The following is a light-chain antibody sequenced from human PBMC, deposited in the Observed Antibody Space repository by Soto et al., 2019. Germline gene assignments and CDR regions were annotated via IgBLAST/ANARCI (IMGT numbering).Light chain of an antibody. CDR3: SSYTSSSTLL. CDR2: AVS. V-gene: IGLV2-14*01. J-gene: IGLJ2*01. CDR1: SSDVGGYNY. Sequence: QSALTQPASVSGSPGQSITISCTGTSSDVGGYNYVSWYQQHPGKAPKLMIYAVSNRPSGVSNRLSGSKSGNTASLTISGLQAEDEADYYCSSYTSSSTLLFGGGTKLTVL.